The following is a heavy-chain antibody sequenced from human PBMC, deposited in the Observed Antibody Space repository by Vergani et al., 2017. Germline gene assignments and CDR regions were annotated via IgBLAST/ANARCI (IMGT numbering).Heavy chain of an antibody. CDR1: GFTFSSYA. D-gene: IGHD6-19*01. CDR3: AKDLQWLVRGVGAFDI. Sequence: EVQLLESGGGLVQPGGSLRLSCAASGFTFSSYAMSWVRQAPGKGLEWVSAISGSGGSTYYADSVKGRFTISRDNSKNTLYLQMNSLRAEDTAVYYCAKDLQWLVRGVGAFDIWGQGTMVTASS. J-gene: IGHJ3*02. CDR2: ISGSGGST. V-gene: IGHV3-23*01.